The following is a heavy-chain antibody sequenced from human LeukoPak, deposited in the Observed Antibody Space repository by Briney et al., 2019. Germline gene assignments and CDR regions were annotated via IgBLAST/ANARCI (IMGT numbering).Heavy chain of an antibody. CDR3: ARVNYGDYEANVDY. J-gene: IGHJ4*02. V-gene: IGHV4-31*03. CDR1: GGSISSGGYY. Sequence: SQTLSLTCTVSGGSISSGGYYWSWIRQHPGKGLGWIGYIYYSGSTYYNPSLKSRVTISVDTSKNQFSLKLSSVTAADTAVYYCARVNYGDYEANVDYWGQGTLVTVSS. CDR2: IYYSGST. D-gene: IGHD4-17*01.